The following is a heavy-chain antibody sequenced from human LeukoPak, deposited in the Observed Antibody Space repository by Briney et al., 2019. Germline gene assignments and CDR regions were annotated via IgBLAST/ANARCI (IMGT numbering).Heavy chain of an antibody. D-gene: IGHD2-2*01. CDR1: GFSFSSYW. J-gene: IGHJ4*02. CDR3: ARDNTPAVDY. CDR2: INQDVSEL. Sequence: GGSLRLSCAASGFSFSSYWMTWVRQAPGKGLEWVANINQDVSELYYADSVKGRFTISRDNAKNSLYLQMNSLRAEDTAVYYCARDNTPAVDYWGQGTLVTVSS. V-gene: IGHV3-7*01.